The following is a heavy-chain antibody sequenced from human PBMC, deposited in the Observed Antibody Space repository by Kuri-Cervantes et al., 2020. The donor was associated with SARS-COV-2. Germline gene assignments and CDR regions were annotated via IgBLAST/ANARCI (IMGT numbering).Heavy chain of an antibody. J-gene: IGHJ4*02. CDR3: ARTVVGREIDY. CDR2: ISSSSSYI. CDR1: GFTFSSYS. D-gene: IGHD2-15*01. Sequence: ETLSLTCAASGFTFSSYSMNWVRQAPGKGLEWVSSISSSSSYIYYADSVRGRFTIPRDNAKNSLYLQMNSLRAEDTAVYYCARTVVGREIDYWGQGTLVTVSS. V-gene: IGHV3-21*01.